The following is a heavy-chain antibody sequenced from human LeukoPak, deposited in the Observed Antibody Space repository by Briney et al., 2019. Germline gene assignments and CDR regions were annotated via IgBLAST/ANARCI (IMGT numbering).Heavy chain of an antibody. Sequence: SETLSLTCAVSGGSIRSYYWSWIRQPPGKGLEWIGYIYYSGSTNYNPSLKSRVTISVDTSKNQFSLKLSSVTAADTAVYYCARVYYSSSYDYWYFDLWGRGTLVTVSS. CDR3: ARVYYSSSYDYWYFDL. CDR2: IYYSGST. D-gene: IGHD6-13*01. V-gene: IGHV4-59*01. J-gene: IGHJ2*01. CDR1: GGSIRSYY.